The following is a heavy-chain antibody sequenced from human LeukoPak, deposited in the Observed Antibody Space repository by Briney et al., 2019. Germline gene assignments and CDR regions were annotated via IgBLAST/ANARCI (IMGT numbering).Heavy chain of an antibody. CDR2: ISNRGNTI. D-gene: IGHD4-11*01. CDR1: GFTFTNYE. CDR3: AKRNGPNWFDP. V-gene: IGHV3-48*03. Sequence: GGSLRLSCAASGFTFTNYEMNWVRQAPGKGPEWVSYISNRGNTIYYADSVKGRFTISRDNSKNTLYLQMNSLRAEDTAVYYCAKRNGPNWFDPWGQGTLVTVSS. J-gene: IGHJ5*02.